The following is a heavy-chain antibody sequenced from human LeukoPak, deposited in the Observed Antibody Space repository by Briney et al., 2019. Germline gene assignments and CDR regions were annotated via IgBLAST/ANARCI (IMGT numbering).Heavy chain of an antibody. Sequence: PGGSLRLSCAASGFTFSSYRMNRVRQAPGKGLEWVSYISSSSSTIYYADSVKGRLTISRDNAKNSLYLQMNSLRAEDTAVYYCTRDPRRLDYWGQGTLVTVSS. CDR3: TRDPRRLDY. CDR1: GFTFSSYR. V-gene: IGHV3-48*01. J-gene: IGHJ4*02. CDR2: ISSSSSTI.